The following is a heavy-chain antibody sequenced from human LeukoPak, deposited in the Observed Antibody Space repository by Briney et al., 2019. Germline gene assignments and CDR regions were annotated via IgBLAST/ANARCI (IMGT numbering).Heavy chain of an antibody. D-gene: IGHD6-13*01. CDR3: ARIGSNAALDY. CDR2: INSDGTNT. V-gene: IGHV3-74*01. Sequence: GGSLRLSCAASGFTLSGYWMHWVRQAPGKGLVWVSHINSDGTNTRYADPVKGRFTISRDNARNTLYLQMRSLRADDTAVYYCARIGSNAALDYWGQGALVTVSS. J-gene: IGHJ4*02. CDR1: GFTLSGYW.